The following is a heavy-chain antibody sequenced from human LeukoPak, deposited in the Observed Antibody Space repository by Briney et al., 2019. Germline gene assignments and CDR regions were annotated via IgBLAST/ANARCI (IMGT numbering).Heavy chain of an antibody. CDR1: GYTFTSYG. V-gene: IGHV1-18*04. J-gene: IGHJ6*04. CDR3: ARDCSGGSCYSPYYGMDV. Sequence: ASVKVSCKASGYTFTSYGISWVRQAPGQGLEWMGWISAYNGNTSYAQKLQGRVTMTTDTSTSTAYMELRSLRSDDTAVYYCARDCSGGSCYSPYYGMDVWGKGTTVTVSS. CDR2: ISAYNGNT. D-gene: IGHD2-15*01.